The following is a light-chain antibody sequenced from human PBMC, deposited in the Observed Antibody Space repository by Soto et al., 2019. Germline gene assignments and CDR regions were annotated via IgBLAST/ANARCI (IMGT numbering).Light chain of an antibody. J-gene: IGKJ5*01. CDR1: RNIRNL. CDR2: DAS. V-gene: IGKV1-5*01. CDR3: QQYNTYAT. Sequence: SVTITCRASRNIRNLLAWYQQKPGKAPKPLIYDASTLKTGVPSRFSGSGSGSEFNFTITGLQPDDFATYFCQQYNTYATFGQGTRLEIK.